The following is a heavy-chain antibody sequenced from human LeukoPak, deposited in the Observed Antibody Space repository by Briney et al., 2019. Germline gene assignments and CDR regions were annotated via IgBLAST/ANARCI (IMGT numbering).Heavy chain of an antibody. CDR1: GYTFTSYY. D-gene: IGHD6-13*01. J-gene: IGHJ4*02. V-gene: IGHV1-2*02. Sequence: GASVKVSCKASGYTFTSYYMHWVRQAPGQGLEWMGWINPNSGGTNYAQKFQGRVTMTRDTSISTAYMELSRLRSDDTAVYYCARLSGSSSWYYFDYWGQGTLVTVSS. CDR2: INPNSGGT. CDR3: ARLSGSSSWYYFDY.